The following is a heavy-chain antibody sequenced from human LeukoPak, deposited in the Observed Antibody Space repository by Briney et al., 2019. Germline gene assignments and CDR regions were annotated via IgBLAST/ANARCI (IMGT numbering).Heavy chain of an antibody. J-gene: IGHJ5*02. V-gene: IGHV3-9*01. D-gene: IGHD6-13*01. Sequence: QAGGSLRLSCAASGFTFDDYAMHWVRQAPGKGLEWVSGISWNSGSIGYADSVKGRFTISRDNAKNSLYLQMNSLRAEDTALYYCAKAPSGGIAAPGFRRNWFDPWGQGTLVTVSS. CDR3: AKAPSGGIAAPGFRRNWFDP. CDR1: GFTFDDYA. CDR2: ISWNSGSI.